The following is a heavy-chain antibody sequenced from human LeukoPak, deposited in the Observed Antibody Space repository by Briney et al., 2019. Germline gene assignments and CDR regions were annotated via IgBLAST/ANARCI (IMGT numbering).Heavy chain of an antibody. V-gene: IGHV3-7*01. D-gene: IGHD3-10*01. J-gene: IGHJ4*02. CDR3: ARVRKLRTRGVMDPLDY. Sequence: PGGSLRLSRAASGFTFNYYWLTWVRQAPGKGLEWVANIQQDGSEKYYVDSVKGRLIISRDNAKNSLYLQMNSLRAEDTAVYYCARVRKLRTRGVMDPLDYWGQGTLVTVSS. CDR1: GFTFNYYW. CDR2: IQQDGSEK.